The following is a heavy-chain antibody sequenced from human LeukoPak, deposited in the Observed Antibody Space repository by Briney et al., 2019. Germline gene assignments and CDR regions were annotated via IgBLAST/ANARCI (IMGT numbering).Heavy chain of an antibody. V-gene: IGHV3-30*02. CDR1: RFTFSSYG. Sequence: PGGSLRLSCAASRFTFSSYGMHWVRQAPGKGLEWVAFIRYDGSKKYYADSVKGRLTISRDNSKNTLYLQMNSLRAEDTAVYYCARDFNWNDGDYWGQGTLVTVSS. D-gene: IGHD1-20*01. CDR2: IRYDGSKK. J-gene: IGHJ4*02. CDR3: ARDFNWNDGDY.